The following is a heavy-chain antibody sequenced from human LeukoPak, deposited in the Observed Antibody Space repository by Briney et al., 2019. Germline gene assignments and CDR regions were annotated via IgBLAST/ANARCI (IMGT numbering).Heavy chain of an antibody. CDR3: AKNIDSGWGFEVDY. CDR1: GFTFDDYA. J-gene: IGHJ4*02. CDR2: ISEDGGST. V-gene: IGHV3-43*02. Sequence: GGSLRLSCAASGFTFDDYAMHWVRQAPGKGLEWVSLISEDGGSTYYADSVKGRFTISRDNSKNSLYLQMNSLRTEDTALYYCAKNIDSGWGFEVDYWGQGTLVTVSP. D-gene: IGHD4-17*01.